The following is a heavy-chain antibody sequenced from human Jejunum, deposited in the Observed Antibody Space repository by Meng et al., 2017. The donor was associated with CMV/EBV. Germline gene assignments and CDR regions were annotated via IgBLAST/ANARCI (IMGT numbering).Heavy chain of an antibody. Sequence: TFSTYAISWVRHAPGQGLEWMGGIVPIYNIVTDAQNFQGRVTITTDGPKSTVYMELSSLRSEDTAVYYCAREGGGTIAPRDLDYWGQGTRVTVSS. D-gene: IGHD6-6*01. CDR3: AREGGGTIAPRDLDY. CDR2: IVPIYNIV. V-gene: IGHV1-69*05. CDR1: TFSTYA. J-gene: IGHJ4*02.